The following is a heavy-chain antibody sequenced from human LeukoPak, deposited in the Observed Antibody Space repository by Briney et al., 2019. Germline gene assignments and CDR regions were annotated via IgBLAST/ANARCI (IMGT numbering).Heavy chain of an antibody. J-gene: IGHJ4*02. CDR2: IDTDGSNR. V-gene: IGHV3-74*01. Sequence: GGSLRLSCAASGFTFSSYWMHWVRQTPGKGLVWVSRIDTDGSNRNYADSVKGRFTISRDNAKNSLYLQMNSLRAEDTAVYYCASSDDSSGYFPYWGQGTLVTVSS. CDR3: ASSDDSSGYFPY. CDR1: GFTFSSYW. D-gene: IGHD3-22*01.